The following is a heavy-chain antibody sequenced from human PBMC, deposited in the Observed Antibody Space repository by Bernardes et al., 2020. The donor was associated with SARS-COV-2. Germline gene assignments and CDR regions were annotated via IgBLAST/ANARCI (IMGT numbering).Heavy chain of an antibody. J-gene: IGHJ6*02. D-gene: IGHD4-17*01. V-gene: IGHV5-51*01. CDR2: IYPGDSDT. CDR1: DYTFTNYW. CDR3: AMRRYGDLGVDV. Sequence: GESLKISCKGSDYTFTNYWIGWVRQMPGKVLEWMGIIYPGDSDTKYSPSFQGRVTISADKSVNTAYLQWSSLKASDTAIYYCAMRRYGDLGVDVWGQGTTVAVSS.